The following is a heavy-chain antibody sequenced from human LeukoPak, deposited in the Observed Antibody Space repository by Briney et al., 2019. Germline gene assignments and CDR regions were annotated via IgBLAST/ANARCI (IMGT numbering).Heavy chain of an antibody. D-gene: IGHD2-21*02. Sequence: GGSLRLSCAASGFTFDDYGMSWVRQAPGKGLEWVSGINWNGGSTGYADFVKGRFTISRDNAKNSVYLQMNSLRAEDTAVYYCAKDRRIVVVTAIPDAFDIWGQGTMVTVSS. J-gene: IGHJ3*02. CDR3: AKDRRIVVVTAIPDAFDI. V-gene: IGHV3-20*04. CDR1: GFTFDDYG. CDR2: INWNGGST.